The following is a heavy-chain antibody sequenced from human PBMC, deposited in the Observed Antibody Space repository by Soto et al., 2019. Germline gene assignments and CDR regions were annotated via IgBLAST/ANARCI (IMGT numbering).Heavy chain of an antibody. D-gene: IGHD3-10*01. CDR1: GGSISSYY. J-gene: IGHJ5*02. CDR3: ARDPFLGVREAYYYGSGSPGGCFDP. V-gene: IGHV4-59*01. Sequence: PSETLSLTCTVSGGSISSYYWSWIRQPPGKGLEWIGYIYYSGSTNYNPSLKSRVTISVDTSKNQFSLKLSSVTAADTAVYYCARDPFLGVREAYYYGSGSPGGCFDPWRQGTLVTVSS. CDR2: IYYSGST.